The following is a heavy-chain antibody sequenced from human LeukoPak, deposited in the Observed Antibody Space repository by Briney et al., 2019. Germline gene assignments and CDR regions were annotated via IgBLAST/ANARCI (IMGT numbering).Heavy chain of an antibody. Sequence: PSETLSLTCAVYGGSFSGYYWSWIRQPPGKGLEWIGEINHSGSTNYNPSLKSRVTISVDTSKNQFSLKLSSVTAADTAVCYCARVGVVPAARGRRAFDIWGQGTMVTVSS. CDR1: GGSFSGYY. CDR2: INHSGST. D-gene: IGHD2-2*01. CDR3: ARVGVVPAARGRRAFDI. J-gene: IGHJ3*02. V-gene: IGHV4-34*01.